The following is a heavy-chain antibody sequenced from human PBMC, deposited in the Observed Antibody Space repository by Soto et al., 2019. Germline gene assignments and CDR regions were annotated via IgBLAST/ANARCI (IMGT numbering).Heavy chain of an antibody. D-gene: IGHD6-6*01. Sequence: QITLKESGPTLVKPTQPLSLTCTFSAFSLSTNGVGVGWIRQHPGKALEWLALIYWNDDKRYSPSLEGRLTITKDTSKNQVVRTMTDMDPVDTATYYCVHTLSSADFVSCYFDLRGRGTLVTVSS. CDR3: VHTLSSADFVSCYFDL. CDR2: IYWNDDK. J-gene: IGHJ2*01. V-gene: IGHV2-5*01. CDR1: AFSLSTNGVG.